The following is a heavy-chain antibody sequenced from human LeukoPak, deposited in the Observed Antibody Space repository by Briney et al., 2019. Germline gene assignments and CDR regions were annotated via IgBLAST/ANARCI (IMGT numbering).Heavy chain of an antibody. CDR3: ARVGYDYVWGSYRPPYYMDV. J-gene: IGHJ6*03. V-gene: IGHV4-4*07. CDR1: GGSISSYY. CDR2: IYTSGST. Sequence: SETLSLTCTVSGGSISSYYWSWIRQPAGKGLEWIGRIYTSGSTNYNPSLKSRVTMSVDPSTNQFSLKLSSVTVAATAVYYCARVGYDYVWGSYRPPYYMDVWGKGTTVTVSS. D-gene: IGHD3-16*02.